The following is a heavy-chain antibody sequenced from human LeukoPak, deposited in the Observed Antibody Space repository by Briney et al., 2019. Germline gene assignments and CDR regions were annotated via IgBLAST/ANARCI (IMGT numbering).Heavy chain of an antibody. V-gene: IGHV4-59*08. CDR1: DGSISSYY. CDR2: IYYSGST. J-gene: IGHJ4*02. Sequence: TTSETLSLTCTVSDGSISSYYWSWIRQPPGKGLEWIGYIYYSGSTNYNPSLKSRVTISVDTSKNQFSLKLSSVTAADTAVYYCARLRFGANSYYFDYWGQGTLVTVSS. D-gene: IGHD5-12*01. CDR3: ARLRFGANSYYFDY.